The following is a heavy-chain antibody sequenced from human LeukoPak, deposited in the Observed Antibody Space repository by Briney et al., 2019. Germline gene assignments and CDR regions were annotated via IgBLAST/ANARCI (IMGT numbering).Heavy chain of an antibody. CDR2: INGDGSGT. Sequence: GGSLRLSCAASGFTFSNYWMHWVRQAPGKGLVWVSRINGDGSGTTYADSVKGRFTISRDNAKDTLYLQMNSLRAEDTAVYYCARDGSLPDYWGQGTLVTVSS. J-gene: IGHJ4*02. CDR3: ARDGSLPDY. D-gene: IGHD2-15*01. V-gene: IGHV3-74*01. CDR1: GFTFSNYW.